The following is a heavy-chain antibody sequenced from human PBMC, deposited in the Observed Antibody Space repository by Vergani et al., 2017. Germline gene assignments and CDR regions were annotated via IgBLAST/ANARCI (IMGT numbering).Heavy chain of an antibody. D-gene: IGHD6-19*01. CDR2: ISYDGGSK. J-gene: IGHJ4*02. CDR1: GFTFSSYG. V-gene: IGHV3-30*13. Sequence: QVQVVESGGGVVQPGRSLRLSCAASGFTFSSYGMHWVRQAPGKGLEWVAVISYDGGSKHYADSVKGRFTISRDNSRNRLYLQMNSLRAEDTAVYYCAKAHSSGWYXFDYCGQGTLVTVSS. CDR3: AKAHSSGWYXFDY.